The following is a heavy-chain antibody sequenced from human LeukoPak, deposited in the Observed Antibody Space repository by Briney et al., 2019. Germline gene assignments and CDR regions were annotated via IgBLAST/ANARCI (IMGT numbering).Heavy chain of an antibody. CDR3: ARDLPLGGGWYFSEDDAFDI. J-gene: IGHJ3*02. CDR1: GFTFSSYA. D-gene: IGHD6-19*01. Sequence: GGSLRLSCAASGFTFSSYAMHWVRQAPGKGLEWVAVISYDGSNKYYADSVKGRFTISRDNSKNTPYLQMNSLRAEDTAVYYCARDLPLGGGWYFSEDDAFDIWGQGTMVTVSS. CDR2: ISYDGSNK. V-gene: IGHV3-30-3*01.